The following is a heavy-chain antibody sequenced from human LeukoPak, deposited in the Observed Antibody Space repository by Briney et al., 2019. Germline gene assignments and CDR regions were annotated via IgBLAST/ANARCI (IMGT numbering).Heavy chain of an antibody. D-gene: IGHD1-26*01. V-gene: IGHV1-2*02. CDR1: GYTFTSNY. CDR3: ATKVDSGSYSYFDY. CDR2: INPNSSGT. J-gene: IGHJ4*02. Sequence: ASVKVSCKAFGYTFTSNYMHWVRQAPGQGLEWMGWINPNSSGTNYAQKFQGRVTMTRDTSISTAYMELSRLRSDDAAVYYCATKVDSGSYSYFDYWGQGTLVTVSS.